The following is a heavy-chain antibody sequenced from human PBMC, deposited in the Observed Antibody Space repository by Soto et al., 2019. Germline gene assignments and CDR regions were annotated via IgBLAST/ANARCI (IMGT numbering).Heavy chain of an antibody. J-gene: IGHJ3*02. CDR2: ISGSGGST. CDR3: AKDFEWLRFDAFDI. Sequence: EVQLLESGGGLVQPGGSLRLSCAASGFTFSSYAMSWVRQAPGKGLEWVSAISGSGGSTYYAYSVKGRFTIARDNSKNKRYLKKNGLRAEDTAVYYCAKDFEWLRFDAFDIWGQGTLGTVSS. CDR1: GFTFSSYA. D-gene: IGHD5-12*01. V-gene: IGHV3-23*01.